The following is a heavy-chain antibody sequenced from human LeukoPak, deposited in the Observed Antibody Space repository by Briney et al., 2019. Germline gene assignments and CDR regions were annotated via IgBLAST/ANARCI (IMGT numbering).Heavy chain of an antibody. V-gene: IGHV4-39*01. J-gene: IGHJ4*02. Sequence: SETLSLTCTVSGGSISSSSYYWGWIRQPPGKGLEWIGSIYYSGSTYYNPSLKSRVTISVDTSKNQFSLKLSSVTAADTAVYYCARHKGSATSPRRIWWFDYWGQGTLVTVSS. D-gene: IGHD2-8*02. CDR2: IYYSGST. CDR1: GGSISSSSYY. CDR3: ARHKGSATSPRRIWWFDY.